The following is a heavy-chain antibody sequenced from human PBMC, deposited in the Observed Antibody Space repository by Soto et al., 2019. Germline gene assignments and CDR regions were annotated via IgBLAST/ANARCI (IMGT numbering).Heavy chain of an antibody. CDR2: ISGSGGST. V-gene: IGHV3-23*01. J-gene: IGHJ5*02. CDR1: GFTFSSYA. Sequence: EVQLLESGGGLVQPGGSLRLSCAASGFTFSSYAMSWVRQAPGEGLEWVSAISGSGGSTYYADSVKGRFTISRDNSKNTLSLQMNSLRAEDTAVYYCVKALVGWNWFDPWGQGTLVTVSS. CDR3: VKALVGWNWFDP. D-gene: IGHD1-26*01.